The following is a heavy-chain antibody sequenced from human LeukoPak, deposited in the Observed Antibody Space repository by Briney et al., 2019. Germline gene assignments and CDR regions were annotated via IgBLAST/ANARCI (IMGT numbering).Heavy chain of an antibody. CDR3: ARGGMVRGVITLRYYGMDV. D-gene: IGHD3-10*01. CDR1: GGSFSGYY. Sequence: PSETLSLTCAVYGGSFSGYYWSWIRQPPGKGLEWIGEINHSGSTNYNPSLKSRVTISVDTSKNQFSLKLSSVTAADTAVYYRARGGMVRGVITLRYYGMDVWGKGTTVTVSS. CDR2: INHSGST. J-gene: IGHJ6*04. V-gene: IGHV4-34*01.